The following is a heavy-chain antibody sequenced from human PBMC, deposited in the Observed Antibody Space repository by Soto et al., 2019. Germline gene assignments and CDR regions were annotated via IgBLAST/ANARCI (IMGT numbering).Heavy chain of an antibody. J-gene: IGHJ6*02. V-gene: IGHV4-31*03. CDR2: IYYSGST. CDR1: GGSISSGGYY. Sequence: PSETLSLTCTVSGGSISSGGYYWSWIRQHPGKGLEWIGYIYYSGSTYYNPSLKSRVTISVDTSKNQFSLKLSSVTAADTAVYYCARDFTGSASYYYGMDVWGQRTTFPVS. D-gene: IGHD3-10*01. CDR3: ARDFTGSASYYYGMDV.